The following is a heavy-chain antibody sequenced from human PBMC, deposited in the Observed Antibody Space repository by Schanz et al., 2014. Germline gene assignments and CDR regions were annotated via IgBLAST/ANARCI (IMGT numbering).Heavy chain of an antibody. D-gene: IGHD6-19*01. V-gene: IGHV3-30-3*01. CDR3: AKDLISGWSGFDY. Sequence: QVQLVESGGGVVQPGGSLRLSCAASGFPFSSYALHWVRQAPGKGLEWAALISHDGNNKHYVDSVEGRFTISRDNSKNTLYLQMNSLRAEDTAVYYCAKDLISGWSGFDYWGQGTLVTVSS. CDR1: GFPFSSYA. CDR2: ISHDGNNK. J-gene: IGHJ4*02.